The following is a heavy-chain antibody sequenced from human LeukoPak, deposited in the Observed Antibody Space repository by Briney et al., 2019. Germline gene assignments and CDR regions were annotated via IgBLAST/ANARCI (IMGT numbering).Heavy chain of an antibody. V-gene: IGHV4-59*05. D-gene: IGHD6-13*01. J-gene: IGHJ4*02. Sequence: SETLSLTCTVSGGSISSYYWSWIRQPPGKGLEWIGSIYYSGSTYYNPSLKSRVAISIDTSKNQFSLELSSVTAADTAVYYCASATSSSSSWLIYWGQGTLVTVSS. CDR3: ASATSSSSSWLIY. CDR1: GGSISSYY. CDR2: IYYSGST.